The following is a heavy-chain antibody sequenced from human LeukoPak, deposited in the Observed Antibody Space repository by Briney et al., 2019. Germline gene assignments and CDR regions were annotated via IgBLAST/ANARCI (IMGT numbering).Heavy chain of an antibody. CDR1: GFTFSSYA. Sequence: GGSLRLSCAASGFTFSSYAMSWVRQAPGKGLEWVSAISGSGGSTYYADSVKGRFTISRDNSKNTLYLQMNSLRAEDTVVYYCAKVPVDDYGDLHFDYWGQGTLVTVSS. CDR3: AKVPVDDYGDLHFDY. D-gene: IGHD4-17*01. V-gene: IGHV3-23*01. J-gene: IGHJ4*02. CDR2: ISGSGGST.